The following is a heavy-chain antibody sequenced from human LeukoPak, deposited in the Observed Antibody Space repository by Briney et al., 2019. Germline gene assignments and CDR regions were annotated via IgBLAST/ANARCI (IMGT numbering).Heavy chain of an antibody. CDR1: ELTSSTSW. CDR2: TKQDGSEK. CDR3: VGWGISGITNH. V-gene: IGHV3-7*01. Sequence: GGSLRLSCAASELTSSTSWMSWVRQAPGKGLEWVAQTKQDGSEKYYVDSVKGRFTTSRDKNSLFLQMNSVRAEDTAVDYCVGWGISGITNHWGQGTLVTVSS. D-gene: IGHD1-7*01. J-gene: IGHJ4*02.